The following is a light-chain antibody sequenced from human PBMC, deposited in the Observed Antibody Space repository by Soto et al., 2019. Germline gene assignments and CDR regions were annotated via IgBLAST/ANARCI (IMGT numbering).Light chain of an antibody. V-gene: IGKV3-20*01. CDR2: GAS. CDR1: QSVSSSY. Sequence: EIVLTQSPGTLSLSPGERATLSCRASQSVSSSYLAWYQQKPGQAPRLLIYGASSRATGIPDGFSGSGSGTDFTLTISRLEPEDFAVYYCHQYGGSPRTLGQGTKVDIK. J-gene: IGKJ1*01. CDR3: HQYGGSPRT.